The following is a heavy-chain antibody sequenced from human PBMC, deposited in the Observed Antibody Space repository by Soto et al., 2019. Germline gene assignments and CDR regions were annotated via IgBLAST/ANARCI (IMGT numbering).Heavy chain of an antibody. Sequence: EVQLLESGGGLVQPGGSLRLSCATSGFTFSDHAMHWVRQAPGEGLEWVSGVRGDFVTTPYADSVKGRFTISRDNSKNTLYLPMNSLGAEDTAIYYCVKEGKMGVEGFDFWGQGTLVTVSS. V-gene: IGHV3-23*01. CDR2: VRGDFVTT. CDR3: VKEGKMGVEGFDF. D-gene: IGHD1-26*01. CDR1: GFTFSDHA. J-gene: IGHJ4*02.